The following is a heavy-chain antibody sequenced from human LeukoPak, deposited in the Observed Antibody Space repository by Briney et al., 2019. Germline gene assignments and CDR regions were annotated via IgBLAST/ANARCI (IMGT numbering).Heavy chain of an antibody. V-gene: IGHV4-38-2*02. Sequence: SETLSLTCTVSGYSISSGYYWGWIRQPPGKGLEWIGSIYHSGSTYYNPSLKSRVTISVDTSKNQFSLKLSSVTAADTAVYYCARDHKAKNWFDPWGQGTLVTVSS. CDR2: IYHSGST. CDR3: ARDHKAKNWFDP. CDR1: GYSISSGYY. J-gene: IGHJ5*02.